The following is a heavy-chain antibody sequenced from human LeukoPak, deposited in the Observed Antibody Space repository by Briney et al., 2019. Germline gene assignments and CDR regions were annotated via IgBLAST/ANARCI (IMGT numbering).Heavy chain of an antibody. CDR1: GDSASSNSAA. CDR2: TYYRSKWYN. CDR3: ARKGSSSWYRGSNYTTARDV. D-gene: IGHD6-13*01. V-gene: IGHV6-1*01. Sequence: SQTLSLTCAISGDSASSNSAAWNWIRQSPSRGLEWLGRTYYRSKWYNDYALSVKSRIMINPDTSKNQFSLQLNSVTPEDTAVYNCARKGSSSWYRGSNYTTARDVWGKGPT. J-gene: IGHJ6*03.